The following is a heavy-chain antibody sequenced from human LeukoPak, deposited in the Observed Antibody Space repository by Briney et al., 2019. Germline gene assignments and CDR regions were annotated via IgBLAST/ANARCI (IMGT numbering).Heavy chain of an antibody. J-gene: IGHJ4*02. CDR2: IFNTGNT. CDR1: GGSFNSHY. D-gene: IGHD4-17*01. Sequence: SETLSLTCSVYGGSFNSHYWSWIRQPPGKRLEWIGYIFNTGNTNYNPSLASRVTMSVDTSRAQFFLRLSPVTAADTAIYYCPSRPADTTSYGVFDYWSQGTLVTVSS. V-gene: IGHV4-59*11. CDR3: PSRPADTTSYGVFDY.